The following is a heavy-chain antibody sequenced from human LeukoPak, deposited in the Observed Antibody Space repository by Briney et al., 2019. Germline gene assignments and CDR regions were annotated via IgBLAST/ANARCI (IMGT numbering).Heavy chain of an antibody. CDR2: IYHSGST. D-gene: IGHD6-19*01. V-gene: IGHV4-4*02. J-gene: IGHJ4*02. CDR3: ARDIGSGWSSDY. CDR1: GGSISSGNW. Sequence: SGTLSLTCAVSGGSISSGNWWSWVRQPPGKGLEWIGEIYHSGSTNYDPSLKSRVTMSVDKSKNQFSLRLSSVTAADTAVYYCARDIGSGWSSDYWGQGTLVTVSS.